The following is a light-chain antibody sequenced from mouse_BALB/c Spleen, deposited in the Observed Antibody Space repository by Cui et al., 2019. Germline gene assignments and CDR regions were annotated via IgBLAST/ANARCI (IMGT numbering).Light chain of an antibody. V-gene: IGKV4-74*01. CDR3: HQYHRSPFT. CDR2: STS. Sequence: QIVLTQSPAIMSASLGERVTMTCTVSSSVSSSYLHWYQQKPGSSPKRWIYSTSNLASGVPTRFSGSGSGTSYSLTISSMEAEDAATYYCHQYHRSPFTFGSGTKLEIK. J-gene: IGKJ4*01. CDR1: SSVSSSY.